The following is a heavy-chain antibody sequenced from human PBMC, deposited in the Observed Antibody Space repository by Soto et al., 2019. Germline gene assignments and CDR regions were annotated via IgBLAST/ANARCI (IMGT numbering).Heavy chain of an antibody. V-gene: IGHV3-11*01. J-gene: IGHJ6*02. D-gene: IGHD1-7*01. CDR2: ISSSGSTI. CDR1: GFTFSDYY. Sequence: PGGSLRLSCAASGFTFSDYYMSWIRQAPGKGLEWVSYISSSGSTIYYADSVKGRFTISRDNAKNSLYLQMNSLRAEDTAVYYCARVKGQLELHVYYGMDVWGQGTTVTVSS. CDR3: ARVKGQLELHVYYGMDV.